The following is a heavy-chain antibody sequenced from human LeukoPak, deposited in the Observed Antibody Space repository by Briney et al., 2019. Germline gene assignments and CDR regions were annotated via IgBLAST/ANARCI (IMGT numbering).Heavy chain of an antibody. Sequence: SETLSLTCTVSGGSISSGDYYWSWIRQPPGKGLEWIGYIYYSGSTNYNPSLKSRVTISVDTSKNQFSLKLSSVTAADTAVYYCARATTKSGYGLDAFDIWGQGTMVTVSS. CDR2: IYYSGST. CDR3: ARATTKSGYGLDAFDI. CDR1: GGSISSGDYY. D-gene: IGHD5-12*01. J-gene: IGHJ3*02. V-gene: IGHV4-61*08.